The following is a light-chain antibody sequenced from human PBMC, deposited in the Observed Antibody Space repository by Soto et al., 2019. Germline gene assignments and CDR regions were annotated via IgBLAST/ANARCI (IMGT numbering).Light chain of an antibody. CDR2: EVN. Sequence: QSALTQPPSASGSPGQSVTISCTVTSSDVGGYNYVSWYQQYPGKVPKLMVYEVNKRPSGVPDRFSGSKSGNTASLTVSGLQAEDEADYYCTSYAGGNNVFGTGTKVTVL. CDR3: TSYAGGNNV. J-gene: IGLJ1*01. V-gene: IGLV2-8*01. CDR1: SSDVGGYNY.